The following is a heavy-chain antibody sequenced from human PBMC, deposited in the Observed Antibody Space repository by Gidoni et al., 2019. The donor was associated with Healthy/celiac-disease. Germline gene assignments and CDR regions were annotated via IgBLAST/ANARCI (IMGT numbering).Heavy chain of an antibody. V-gene: IGHV3-48*02. D-gene: IGHD2-15*01. CDR3: ARALGYCSGGSCSPGY. CDR2: ISSSSSTI. J-gene: IGHJ4*02. Sequence: EVQLVESGGGLVQPGGSLRLSCAASGFPFSRYSMNWVRQAPGKGLEWVSYISSSSSTIYYADSVKGRFTISRDNAKNSLYLQMNSLRDEDTAVYYCARALGYCSGGSCSPGYWGQGTLVTVSS. CDR1: GFPFSRYS.